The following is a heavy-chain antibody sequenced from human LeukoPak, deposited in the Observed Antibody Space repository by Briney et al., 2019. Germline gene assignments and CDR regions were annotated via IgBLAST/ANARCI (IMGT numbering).Heavy chain of an antibody. CDR2: IYTAGST. CDR1: GGSISSYY. CDR3: ARGKYYYDSSSSYRYFDP. V-gene: IGHV4-4*07. D-gene: IGHD3-22*01. J-gene: IGHJ5*02. Sequence: PSETLSLTCTVSGGSISSYYCSWIRQPAGKGLEWIGRIYTAGSTNYNPSLKSRVTMSIDTSKKQFSLKLTSVTAADTAVYYCARGKYYYDSSSSYRYFDPWGQGTLVTVSS.